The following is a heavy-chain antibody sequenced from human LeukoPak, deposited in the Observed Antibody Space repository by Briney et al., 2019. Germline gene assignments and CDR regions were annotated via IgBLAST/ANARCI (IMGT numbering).Heavy chain of an antibody. V-gene: IGHV3-23*03. CDR1: GFTFSSYA. D-gene: IGHD1-1*01. Sequence: GGSLRLSCAASGFTFSSYAMSWVRQAPGKGLEWISYINRGGSPIYYADSVKGRFTISRDNSKDTLYLQMNSLRAEDTAVYYCAKEGRGNAVDYWGQGTLVTVSS. CDR3: AKEGRGNAVDY. CDR2: INRGGSPI. J-gene: IGHJ4*02.